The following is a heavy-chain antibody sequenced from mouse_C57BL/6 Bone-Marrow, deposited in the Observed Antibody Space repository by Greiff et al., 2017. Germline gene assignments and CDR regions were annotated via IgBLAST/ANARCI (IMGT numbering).Heavy chain of an antibody. CDR3: ARDAIYDGYYNYAMDY. CDR1: GFTFSDFY. J-gene: IGHJ4*01. Sequence: EVMLVESGGGLVQSGRSLRLSCATSGFTFSDFYMEWVRQAPGKGLEWIAASRNKANDYTTEYSASVKGRFIVSRDTSQSILYLQMNALRAEDTAIYYSARDAIYDGYYNYAMDYWGQGTSVTVSS. CDR2: SRNKANDYTT. V-gene: IGHV7-1*01. D-gene: IGHD2-3*01.